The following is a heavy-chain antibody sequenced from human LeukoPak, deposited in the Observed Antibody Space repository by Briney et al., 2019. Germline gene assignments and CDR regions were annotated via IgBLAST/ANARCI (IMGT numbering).Heavy chain of an antibody. Sequence: GGSLRLSCAASGFTFSSYAMHWVRQAPGKGLEWVAVISYDGSNKYYADSVKGRFTISRDNSKNTLYLQMNSLRAEDTAVYYCASSTWEHHFDYWGQGTLVTVSS. CDR2: ISYDGSNK. CDR3: ASSTWEHHFDY. D-gene: IGHD1-26*01. CDR1: GFTFSSYA. J-gene: IGHJ4*02. V-gene: IGHV3-30-3*01.